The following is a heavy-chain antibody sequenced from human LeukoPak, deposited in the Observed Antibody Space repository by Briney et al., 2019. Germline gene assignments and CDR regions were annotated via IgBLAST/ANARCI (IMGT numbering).Heavy chain of an antibody. V-gene: IGHV3-33*03. D-gene: IGHD1-26*01. CDR3: ARGVGATHFDY. CDR2: IWYDGSKT. J-gene: IGHJ4*02. Sequence: GGSLRLSCAASGFSFSGYGMHWVRQAPGKGLEWVAMIWYDGSKTYYADSVKGRFTISRDNAKNSLYLQMSSLRAEDTAVYYCARGVGATHFDYWGQGTLVTVSS. CDR1: GFSFSGYG.